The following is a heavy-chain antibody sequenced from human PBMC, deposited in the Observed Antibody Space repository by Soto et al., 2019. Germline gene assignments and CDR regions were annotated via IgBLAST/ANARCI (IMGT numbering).Heavy chain of an antibody. V-gene: IGHV4-39*01. J-gene: IGHJ5*02. CDR2: IYHSGSA. Sequence: PSETLSLTCTVSGGSLSSSAYFWGWIRQPPGKGLEWLGNIYHSGSAYYNPSLESRITRYVETCKNQLQLKVSSVSATESAVYYCARRNGGNSVYNWFEHLGQGTLVTVPS. CDR3: ARRNGGNSVYNWFEH. D-gene: IGHD1-1*01. CDR1: GGSLSSSAYF.